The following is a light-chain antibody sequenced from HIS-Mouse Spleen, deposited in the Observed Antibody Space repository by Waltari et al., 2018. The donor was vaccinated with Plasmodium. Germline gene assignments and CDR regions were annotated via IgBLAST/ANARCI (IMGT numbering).Light chain of an antibody. Sequence: QSALTQPASVSGSPGQSITISCTGTSSDVGSYNLVSWYQQPPGKAPKLMIYEGSKRPLGVSNRFSGYKSGNTASLTISGLQAEDEADYYCCSYAGSSTWVFGGGTKLTVL. J-gene: IGLJ3*02. CDR1: SSDVGSYNL. CDR2: EGS. CDR3: CSYAGSSTWV. V-gene: IGLV2-23*01.